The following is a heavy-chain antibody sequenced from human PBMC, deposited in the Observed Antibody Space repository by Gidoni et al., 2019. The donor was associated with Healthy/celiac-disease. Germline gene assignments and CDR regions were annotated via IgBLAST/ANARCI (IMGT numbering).Heavy chain of an antibody. D-gene: IGHD2-2*01. Sequence: QVQLVESGGGLVKPGGSLRLSCAASGFTFSAYYMSWIRQAPGKGLECVSYISSSGSTIYYADSVKGRFTISRDNAKNSLYLQMNSLRAEDTAVYYCARVPPRSIVVVPEGTPVWGQGTLVTVSS. CDR2: ISSSGSTI. CDR3: ARVPPRSIVVVPEGTPV. J-gene: IGHJ4*02. V-gene: IGHV3-11*01. CDR1: GFTFSAYY.